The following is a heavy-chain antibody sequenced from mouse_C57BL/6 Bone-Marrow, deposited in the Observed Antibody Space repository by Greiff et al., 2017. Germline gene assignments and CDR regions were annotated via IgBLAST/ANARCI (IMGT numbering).Heavy chain of an antibody. CDR2: IDPSDSYT. CDR1: GYTFTSYW. V-gene: IGHV1-50*01. CDR3: AGYSVDY. J-gene: IGHJ2*01. D-gene: IGHD2-12*01. Sequence: VQLQQSGAELVKPGASVKLSCKASGYTFTSYWMQWVKQRPGQGLEWIGEIDPSDSYTNYNQKFKGKATLTVDTSSSTAYMQLSSLTSEDSAVYYCAGYSVDYWGQGTTLTVSS.